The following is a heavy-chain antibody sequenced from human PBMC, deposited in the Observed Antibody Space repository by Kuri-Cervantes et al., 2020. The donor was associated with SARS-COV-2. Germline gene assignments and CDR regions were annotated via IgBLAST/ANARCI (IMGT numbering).Heavy chain of an antibody. D-gene: IGHD4-17*01. V-gene: IGHV4-38-2*02. J-gene: IGHJ4*02. CDR2: IYHSGST. CDR1: GYSVSSGYY. CDR3: ARGDRYGDYQTFDY. Sequence: SETLSLTCTFSGYSVSSGYYWGWIRQPPGKGLEWIGSIYHSGSTYYNPSLKSRVTISVDTSKNQFSLKLSSVSAADTALYYCARGDRYGDYQTFDYWGQGTLVTVSS.